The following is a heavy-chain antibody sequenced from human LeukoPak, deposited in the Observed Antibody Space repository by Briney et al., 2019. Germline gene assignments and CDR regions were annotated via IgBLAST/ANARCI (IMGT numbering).Heavy chain of an antibody. D-gene: IGHD4-23*01. Sequence: SETLSLTCTVSGGSISSYYWSWIRQPAGKGLDWIGRIYTSGSTNYNPSLKSRVTMSVDTSKNQFSLKLSSVTAADTAVYYGAREPFYGYGGNSGGFDYRGQGTLVTVSS. CDR2: IYTSGST. CDR3: AREPFYGYGGNSGGFDY. J-gene: IGHJ4*02. CDR1: GGSISSYY. V-gene: IGHV4-4*07.